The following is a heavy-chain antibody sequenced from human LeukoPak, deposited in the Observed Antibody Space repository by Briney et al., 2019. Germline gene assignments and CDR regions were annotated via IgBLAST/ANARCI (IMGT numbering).Heavy chain of an antibody. V-gene: IGHV4-39*07. Sequence: SETLSLTCTVSGGSISSSSYYWGWIRQPPGKGLEWIGSIYYSGSTYYNPSLKSRVTISVDTSKNQFSLKLSSVTAADTAVYYCARVRYYFPETYYDFWSGYPPRKKYYYYYMDVWGKGTTVTVSS. CDR2: IYYSGST. D-gene: IGHD3-3*01. CDR1: GGSISSSSYY. J-gene: IGHJ6*03. CDR3: ARVRYYFPETYYDFWSGYPPRKKYYYYYMDV.